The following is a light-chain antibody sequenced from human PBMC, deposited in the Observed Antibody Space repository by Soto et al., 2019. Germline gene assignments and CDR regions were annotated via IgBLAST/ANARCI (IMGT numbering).Light chain of an antibody. CDR2: EIT. J-gene: IGLJ1*01. CDR1: SSDIGAYNY. V-gene: IGLV2-14*03. CDR3: SSYSRAIAFV. Sequence: QSVLTQPASVSGSPGQSITISCTGTSSDIGAYNYVSWYQQHPGKAPRLMIYEITNRPSGISNRFSGSRSCNTASLSISGLQAEDEDDYYCSSYSRAIAFVFGTGTMLTFL.